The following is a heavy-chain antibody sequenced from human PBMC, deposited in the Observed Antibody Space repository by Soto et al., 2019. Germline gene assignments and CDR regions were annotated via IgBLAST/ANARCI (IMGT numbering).Heavy chain of an antibody. J-gene: IGHJ3*02. Sequence: SVNVSCKASGGTFSSYAISWVRQAPGQGLEWMGGIIPILGTANYAQKFQGRVTITADESTSTAYMELSSLRSEDTAVYYCARDLGRAFDIWGQGTMVTVSS. CDR3: ARDLGRAFDI. CDR2: IIPILGTA. CDR1: GGTFSSYA. V-gene: IGHV1-69*13.